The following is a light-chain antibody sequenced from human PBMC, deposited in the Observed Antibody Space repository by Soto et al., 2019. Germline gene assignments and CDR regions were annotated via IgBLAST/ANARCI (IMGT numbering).Light chain of an antibody. J-gene: IGKJ1*01. CDR1: QSVSSN. CDR3: QQYNNGPRT. V-gene: IGKV3-15*01. CDR2: GAS. Sequence: VLMTQSPATLSVSPGERATLSCRASQSVSSNLAWYQQKPGQAPRLLIYGASTRATGIPARFSGSGSGTEFTLTISSLQSEDFAVYYCQQYNNGPRTFGQGTKVDIK.